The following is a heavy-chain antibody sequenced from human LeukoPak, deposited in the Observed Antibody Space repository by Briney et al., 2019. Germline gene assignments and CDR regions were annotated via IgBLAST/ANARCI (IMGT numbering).Heavy chain of an antibody. D-gene: IGHD3-22*01. CDR3: AKDRGDYYDSSGYPSWYFDY. Sequence: PGGSLRLSCAASGFTFSSYAMSWVRQAPGKGLEWVSAISGSGGSTYCADSVKGRFAISRDNSKNTLYLQMNSLRAEDTAVYYCAKDRGDYYDSSGYPSWYFDYWGQGTLVTVSS. CDR1: GFTFSSYA. CDR2: ISGSGGST. V-gene: IGHV3-23*01. J-gene: IGHJ4*02.